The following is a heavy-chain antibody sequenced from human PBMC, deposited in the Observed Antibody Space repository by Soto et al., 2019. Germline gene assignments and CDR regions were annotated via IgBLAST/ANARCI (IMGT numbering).Heavy chain of an antibody. J-gene: IGHJ5*02. Sequence: SETLSLTCTVSGGSISRYYWSWIRQPPGKGLEWIGYIYYSGSTNYNPSLKSRVTISVDTSKNQFSLKLSSVTAADTAVYYCARDMVVAATSNNWFDPWGQGTLVTVSS. D-gene: IGHD2-15*01. CDR3: ARDMVVAATSNNWFDP. V-gene: IGHV4-59*01. CDR1: GGSISRYY. CDR2: IYYSGST.